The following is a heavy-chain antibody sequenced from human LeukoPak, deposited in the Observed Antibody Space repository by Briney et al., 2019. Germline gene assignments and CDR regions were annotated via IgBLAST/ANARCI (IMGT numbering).Heavy chain of an antibody. V-gene: IGHV1-46*01. Sequence: GASVKVSCKASGYTFSTYYMHWVRQAPGQGLEWVGVINPTGGTTTYAQKFQGRVTMTRNTSSSTVYMELSSLRNEDTAVYYCSRDLGGSYNDYWGQGTMVTVSS. D-gene: IGHD1-26*01. CDR2: INPTGGTT. CDR1: GYTFSTYY. J-gene: IGHJ4*02. CDR3: SRDLGGSYNDY.